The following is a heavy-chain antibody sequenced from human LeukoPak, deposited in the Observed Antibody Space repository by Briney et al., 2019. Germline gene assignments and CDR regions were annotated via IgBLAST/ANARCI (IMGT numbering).Heavy chain of an antibody. J-gene: IGHJ5*02. V-gene: IGHV1-3*01. CDR1: GYIFTGYA. D-gene: IGHD2-15*01. Sequence: ASVNVSCKASGYIFTGYAMHWVRQAPGQRLEWMGWINAGNDNTKYSQKFQGRVTITRDTSASTAYMELNSLRSEDTAVYYCARDLGYCTGGTCYPNWFDPWGQGALVTVSS. CDR3: ARDLGYCTGGTCYPNWFDP. CDR2: INAGNDNT.